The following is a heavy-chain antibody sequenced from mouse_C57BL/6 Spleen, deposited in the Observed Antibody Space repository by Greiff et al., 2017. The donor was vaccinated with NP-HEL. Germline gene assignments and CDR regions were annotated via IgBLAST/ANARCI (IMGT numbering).Heavy chain of an antibody. CDR1: GYTFTDYE. D-gene: IGHD1-1*01. J-gene: IGHJ2*01. CDR2: IDPETGGT. CDR3: DYYGSSYEKNY. Sequence: VQLQQSGAELVRPGASVTLSCKASGYTFTDYEMHWVKQTPVHGLEWIGAIDPETGGTASNQKFKGKAILTADKSSSTAYMELRSLTSEDSAVYYCDYYGSSYEKNYWGQGTTLTVSS. V-gene: IGHV1-15*01.